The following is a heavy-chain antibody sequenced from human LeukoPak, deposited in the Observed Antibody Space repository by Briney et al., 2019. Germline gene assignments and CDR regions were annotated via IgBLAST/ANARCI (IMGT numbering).Heavy chain of an antibody. CDR1: GFTFSSYS. V-gene: IGHV3-21*01. D-gene: IGHD6-13*01. CDR3: ARDRSIAAAGRYWFDP. J-gene: IGHJ5*02. CDR2: ISSSSSYI. Sequence: GGSLRLSCAASGFTFSSYSMNWVRQAPGKGLEWVSSISSSSSYIYYADSVKGRFTISRDNAKNSLYLQMNSLRAEDTAVYYCARDRSIAAAGRYWFDPWGQEPWSPSPQ.